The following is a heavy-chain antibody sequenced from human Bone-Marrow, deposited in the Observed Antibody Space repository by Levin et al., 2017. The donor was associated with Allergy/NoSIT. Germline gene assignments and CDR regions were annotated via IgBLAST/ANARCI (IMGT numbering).Heavy chain of an antibody. CDR2: ISGSAYSQ. J-gene: IGHJ4*02. V-gene: IGHV3-23*01. CDR3: TRDTFGVDDY. D-gene: IGHD3-3*01. Sequence: GESLKISCAGSGFTFSAHAMTWVRQAPGRGLEWVSSISGSAYSQDYADSVKGRCTISRDNSKNTIYMEMNSLRAEDTAVYYCTRDTFGVDDYWGQGTMVTVSS. CDR1: GFTFSAHA.